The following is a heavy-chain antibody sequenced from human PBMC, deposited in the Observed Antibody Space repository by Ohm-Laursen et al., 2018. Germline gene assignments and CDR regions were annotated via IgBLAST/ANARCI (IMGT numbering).Heavy chain of an antibody. CDR1: GFTFSSYA. CDR2: ISGSGASS. J-gene: IGHJ4*02. D-gene: IGHD3-22*01. V-gene: IGHV3-23*01. Sequence: SLRLSCTASGFTFSSYAMSWVRQTPGKSLECISTISGSGASSHYADSVKGRFTISRDNAKNSLYLQMNSLRAEDTAVYYCARGHDSSGYISSDWGQGTLVTVSS. CDR3: ARGHDSSGYISSD.